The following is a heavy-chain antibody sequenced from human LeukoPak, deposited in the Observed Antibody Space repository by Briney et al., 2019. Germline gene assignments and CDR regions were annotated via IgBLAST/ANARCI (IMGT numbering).Heavy chain of an antibody. J-gene: IGHJ5*02. CDR2: IYHTGNT. V-gene: IGHV4-38-2*01. CDR1: GYSLSDGFY. Sequence: SETLSLTCSVSGYSLSDGFYWGWIRQPPGKGLEWIGTIYHTGNTYYSPSLESRITISVDTSKNQFSLKLTSVTATDTAVYYCATSGVLYWIQTWGQGTLVTVSS. CDR3: ATSGVLYWIQT. D-gene: IGHD2-15*01.